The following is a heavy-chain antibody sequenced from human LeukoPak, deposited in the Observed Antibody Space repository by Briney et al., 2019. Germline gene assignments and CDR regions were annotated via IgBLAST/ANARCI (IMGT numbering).Heavy chain of an antibody. CDR3: ARTDSGNLGYFDY. J-gene: IGHJ4*02. CDR1: GFTFSSNW. D-gene: IGHD1-26*01. CDR2: INQDGSVK. Sequence: GGSLRLSCAASGFTFSSNWMSWVRQAPGKRLEWGANINQDGSVKHYVDAVKGRFTISRDNAENSLCLQMDSLRAEDTAVYYCARTDSGNLGYFDYWGQGTLVSVSS. V-gene: IGHV3-7*01.